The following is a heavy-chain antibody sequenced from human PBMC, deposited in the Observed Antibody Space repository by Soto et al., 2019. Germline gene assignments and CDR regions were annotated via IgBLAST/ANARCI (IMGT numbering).Heavy chain of an antibody. D-gene: IGHD2-15*01. CDR2: IYYSGST. CDR1: GGSISSGGYS. J-gene: IGHJ6*02. Sequence: PSETLSLTCALSGGSISSGGYSSSWIRQPPGKGLEWIGHIYYSGSTNYNPSLKRRVTMSVDTSKNQFSLKLSSVTAADTAVYYCARVLYRPDPPRGIYGMDVWGQGTTGTVSS. V-gene: IGHV4-61*08. CDR3: ARVLYRPDPPRGIYGMDV.